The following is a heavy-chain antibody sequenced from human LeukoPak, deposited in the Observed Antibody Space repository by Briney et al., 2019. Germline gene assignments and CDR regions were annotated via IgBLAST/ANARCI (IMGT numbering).Heavy chain of an antibody. J-gene: IGHJ4*02. CDR3: ARDGGYYYDSGGYYFEY. CDR1: GYTFTRYG. CDR2: ISDNNVNT. Sequence: ASVKVSCKASGYTFTRYGISWVRQAPGQGLEWMGWISDNNVNTNYAQKFQGRVTMSTDTSTNTAYMELRSLRSDDTAVYYCARDGGYYYDSGGYYFEYWGQGTVVIVSS. V-gene: IGHV1-18*01. D-gene: IGHD3-22*01.